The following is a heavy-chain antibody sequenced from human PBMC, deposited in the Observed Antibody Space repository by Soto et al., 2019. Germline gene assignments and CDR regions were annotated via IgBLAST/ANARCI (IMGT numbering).Heavy chain of an antibody. CDR1: GYTFTSYG. Sequence: QVQLVQSGAEVKKPGASVKVSCKASGYTFTSYGISWVRQAPGQGLEWMGWISAYNGNTNYAQKLQGRVTMTTDTSTRTAYMELRSLRSDDTAVYYCAREMGNYDILTGYYGGGDYWGQGTLVTVSS. J-gene: IGHJ4*02. CDR3: AREMGNYDILTGYYGGGDY. V-gene: IGHV1-18*01. D-gene: IGHD3-9*01. CDR2: ISAYNGNT.